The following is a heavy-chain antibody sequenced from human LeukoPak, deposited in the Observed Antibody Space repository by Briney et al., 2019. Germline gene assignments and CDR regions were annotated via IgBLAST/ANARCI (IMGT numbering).Heavy chain of an antibody. V-gene: IGHV4-30-2*01. CDR2: IYHSGST. D-gene: IGHD1-26*01. CDR1: GGSISSGGYY. J-gene: IGHJ4*02. Sequence: SETLSLTCTVSGGSISSGGYYWSWIRQPPGKGLEWIGYIYHSGSTYYNPSLKSRVTISVDTSKDQFSLKLSSVTAADTAVYYCARFRNSGSYLFDYWGQGTLVTVSS. CDR3: ARFRNSGSYLFDY.